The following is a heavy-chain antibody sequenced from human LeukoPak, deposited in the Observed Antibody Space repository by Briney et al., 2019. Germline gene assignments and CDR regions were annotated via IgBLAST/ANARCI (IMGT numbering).Heavy chain of an antibody. CDR2: IYYSGST. CDR1: GGSISSSSYY. CDR3: ARLYYYDSSGYY. J-gene: IGHJ4*02. Sequence: SETLSLTCTVSGGSISSSSYYWGWIRQPPGKGLEWIGSIYYSGSTYYNPSLKSRVTISVDTSKNQFSLKLSSVTAADTAVYYCARLYYYDSSGYYWGQGTLVTVSS. D-gene: IGHD3-22*01. V-gene: IGHV4-39*01.